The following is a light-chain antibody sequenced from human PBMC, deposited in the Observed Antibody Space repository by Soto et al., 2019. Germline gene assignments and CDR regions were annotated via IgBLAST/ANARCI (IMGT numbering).Light chain of an antibody. CDR3: QQYENRPLT. CDR2: DAA. Sequence: DIQLTQSPPSLSASVGDGVTITCQASQDITNYLNWYQHKSGKSPKLLIFDAANLEAGVTSRFSGRGSGTQFTFTISSLQPEDVATYYCQQYENRPLTFGGGTKVE. V-gene: IGKV1-33*01. CDR1: QDITNY. J-gene: IGKJ4*01.